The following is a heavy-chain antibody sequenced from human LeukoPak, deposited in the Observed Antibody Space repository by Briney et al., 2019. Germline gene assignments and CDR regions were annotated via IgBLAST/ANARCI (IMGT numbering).Heavy chain of an antibody. CDR2: IPYDRSNK. D-gene: IGHD3-3*01. CDR3: ARVGGDVLSGHRTGYYYAMDV. Sequence: PGRSLRLSCAASGFTFSSYGMHWVRQAPGKGLEWVAVIPYDRSNKYYADSVKGRFTISRDNSKNTVYLQMNSPRAEDTAVYYCARVGGDVLSGHRTGYYYAMDVWGQGTTVTASS. CDR1: GFTFSSYG. V-gene: IGHV3-30*03. J-gene: IGHJ6*02.